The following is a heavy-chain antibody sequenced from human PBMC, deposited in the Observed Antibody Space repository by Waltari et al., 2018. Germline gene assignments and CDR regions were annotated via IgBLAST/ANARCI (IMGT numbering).Heavy chain of an antibody. CDR1: GLIFRDFD. J-gene: IGHJ5*02. V-gene: IGHV3-11*04. CDR2: ISNSGDTV. D-gene: IGHD6-19*01. Sequence: QAQLVEPGGGLVRPGGSLRLSCTASGLIFRDFDMSWIRQPPGKGLEWIAYISNSGDTVYYADSVKGRFAVSRDNADNSMFLQMNSLRGNDTAVYYCARGSVANPWGQGALVIVSS. CDR3: ARGSVANP.